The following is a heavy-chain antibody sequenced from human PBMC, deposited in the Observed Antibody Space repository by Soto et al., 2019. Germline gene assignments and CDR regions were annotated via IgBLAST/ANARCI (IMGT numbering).Heavy chain of an antibody. D-gene: IGHD6-6*01. V-gene: IGHV4-4*02. J-gene: IGHJ4*02. Sequence: QVKLQESGPGLVKPSGTLSLTCAVSGGSIVSDKWWSWVRQSPGKGLEWLGENNHRGSTIYNPSLKSRVTISVDTSRNQFYLKVKSVTAADTAVYYCARGGSSELWGQGTLVTVSS. CDR1: GGSIVSDKW. CDR2: NNHRGST. CDR3: ARGGSSEL.